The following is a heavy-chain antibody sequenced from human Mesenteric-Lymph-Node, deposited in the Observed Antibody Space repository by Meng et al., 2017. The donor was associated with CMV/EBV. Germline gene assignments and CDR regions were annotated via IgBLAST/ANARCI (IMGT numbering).Heavy chain of an antibody. CDR1: GFSFSDYW. D-gene: IGHD3-10*01. V-gene: IGHV3-7*01. Sequence: GESLKISCAASGFSFSDYWVSWVRQAPGKGLEWVANIKPDGSEKYYLDSVRGRFTISRDNAKKSLNLQMNSLRDEDTAVYYCAGGFGGTDYWGQGILVTVXS. J-gene: IGHJ4*02. CDR3: AGGFGGTDY. CDR2: IKPDGSEK.